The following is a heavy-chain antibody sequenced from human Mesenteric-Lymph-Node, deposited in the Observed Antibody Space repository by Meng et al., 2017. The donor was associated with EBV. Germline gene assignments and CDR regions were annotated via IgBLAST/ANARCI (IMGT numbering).Heavy chain of an antibody. V-gene: IGHV4-4*02. CDR1: GCVIRMRSW. CDR2: IYHSGST. J-gene: IGHJ4*02. Sequence: EWGQGVVMLSRTVSLTGALSGCVIRMRSWWSWVRSRPGKGLEWIGEIYHSGSTNYNPYLKSRVIISVDKSKNQFSLKLSSVTAADTAVYYCARDLSGSRNRPFDYWGQGTLVTVFS. CDR3: ARDLSGSRNRPFDY. D-gene: IGHD3-10*01.